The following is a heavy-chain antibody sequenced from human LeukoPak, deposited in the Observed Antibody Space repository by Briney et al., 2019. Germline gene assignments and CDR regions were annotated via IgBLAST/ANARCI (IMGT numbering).Heavy chain of an antibody. CDR3: ARAPYSSSWYFDY. CDR1: GFTVSSSY. CDR2: IYSGGST. V-gene: IGHV3-66*01. J-gene: IGHJ4*02. D-gene: IGHD6-13*01. Sequence: GGSLRLSCAASGFTVSSSYMTWVRQAPGKGLEWVSVIYSGGSTHYAGSVKGRFTTSRDNSKNTVYLQMNSLRAEDTAVYHCARAPYSSSWYFDYWGQGTLVTVSS.